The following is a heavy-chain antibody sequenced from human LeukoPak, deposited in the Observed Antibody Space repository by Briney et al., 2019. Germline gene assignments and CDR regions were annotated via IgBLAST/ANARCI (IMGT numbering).Heavy chain of an antibody. Sequence: PGGSLRLSCVASGFIFSNYAMRWVRQAPGKGLEWVSAISGGCGSTYYADSVKGRFTISKDISKSTLYVQMNSLRADHTAVYYCARAYSGSLTTFDIWGQGTVVTVSS. V-gene: IGHV3-23*01. CDR2: ISGGCGST. CDR3: ARAYSGSLTTFDI. J-gene: IGHJ3*02. CDR1: GFIFSNYA. D-gene: IGHD1-26*01.